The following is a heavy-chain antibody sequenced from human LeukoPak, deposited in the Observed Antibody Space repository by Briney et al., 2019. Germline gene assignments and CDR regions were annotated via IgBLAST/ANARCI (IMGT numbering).Heavy chain of an antibody. CDR3: ARTYYDILTGYYPTFYGMDV. CDR2: IYYSGST. Sequence: PSETLSLTCTVSGGSISSSSYYWGWIRQPPGKGLEWIGSIYYSGSTYYNPSLKSRVTISVDTSKNQFSLKLSSVTAADTAVYYCARTYYDILTGYYPTFYGMDVWGQGTTVTVSS. CDR1: GGSISSSSYY. J-gene: IGHJ6*02. D-gene: IGHD3-9*01. V-gene: IGHV4-39*01.